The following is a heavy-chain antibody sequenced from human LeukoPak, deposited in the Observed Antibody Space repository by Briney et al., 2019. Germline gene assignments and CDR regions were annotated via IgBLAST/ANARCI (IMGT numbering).Heavy chain of an antibody. CDR1: GFTFSSYA. CDR3: ARECL. D-gene: IGHD3-16*01. V-gene: IGHV3-30*04. CDR2: ISYDGSNK. J-gene: IGHJ4*02. Sequence: HPGGSLRLSCAASGFTFSSYAMHWVRQAPGKGLEWVAVISYDGSNKYYADSVKGRFTISRDNSKNTLYLQMNSLRTEDTAVYYCARECLWGQGTLVTVSS.